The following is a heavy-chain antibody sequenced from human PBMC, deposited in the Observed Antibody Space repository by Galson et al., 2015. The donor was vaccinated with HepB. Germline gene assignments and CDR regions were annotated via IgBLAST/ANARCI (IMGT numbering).Heavy chain of an antibody. V-gene: IGHV3-23*01. J-gene: IGHJ4*02. D-gene: IGHD3-22*01. CDR1: GFTFSSYA. Sequence: SLRLSCAASGFTFSSYAMSWVRQAPGKGLEWVSAISGSGGSTYYADSVKGRFTISRDNSKNTLYLQMNSLRAEDTAVYYCAKVATRAIGYDSSGYGYWGQGTLVTVSS. CDR2: ISGSGGST. CDR3: AKVATRAIGYDSSGYGY.